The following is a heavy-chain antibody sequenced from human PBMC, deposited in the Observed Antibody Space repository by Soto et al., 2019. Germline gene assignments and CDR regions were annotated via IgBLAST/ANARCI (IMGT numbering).Heavy chain of an antibody. Sequence: GESLKISCKGSGYSFTSYWISWVRQMPGKGLEWMGRIDPSDSYTNYSPSFQGHVTISADKSISTAYLQWSSLKASDTAMYYRARRAIAVAGTQEGLDYWGQGTLVTVSS. CDR1: GYSFTSYW. V-gene: IGHV5-10-1*01. D-gene: IGHD6-19*01. J-gene: IGHJ4*02. CDR3: ARRAIAVAGTQEGLDY. CDR2: IDPSDSYT.